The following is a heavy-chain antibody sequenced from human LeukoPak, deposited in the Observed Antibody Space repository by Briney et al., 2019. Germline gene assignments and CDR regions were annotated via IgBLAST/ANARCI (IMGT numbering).Heavy chain of an antibody. J-gene: IGHJ3*02. CDR3: ARVKSGSGWYDAFDI. CDR1: GFTFDDYG. V-gene: IGHV3-20*04. D-gene: IGHD6-19*01. CDR2: INWNGGST. Sequence: SGGSLRLSCAASGFTFDDYGMSWVRQAPGKGLEWVSGINWNGGSTGYADSVKGRFTISRDNAKNSLYLQMNSLRAEDTALYYCARVKSGSGWYDAFDIWGQGTMVTVSS.